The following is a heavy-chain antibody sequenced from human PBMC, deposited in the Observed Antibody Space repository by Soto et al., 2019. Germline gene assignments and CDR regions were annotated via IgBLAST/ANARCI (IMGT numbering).Heavy chain of an antibody. D-gene: IGHD6-19*01. Sequence: QVQLVESGGGVVQPGRSLRLSCAASGFTFSSYVMHWVRQAPGKGLEWVAVISYDGNNKYHLHSVKGRFTISRDNSKNLXYLQSNSLRAEDTAVYYCAKDTERYSAWYVGGWDYWGQGTPVTFSS. J-gene: IGHJ4*02. CDR3: AKDTERYSAWYVGGWDY. CDR1: GFTFSSYV. V-gene: IGHV3-30*18. CDR2: ISYDGNNK.